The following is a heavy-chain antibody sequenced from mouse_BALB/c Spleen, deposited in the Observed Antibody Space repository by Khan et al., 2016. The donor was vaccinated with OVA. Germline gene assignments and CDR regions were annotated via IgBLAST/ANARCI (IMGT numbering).Heavy chain of an antibody. CDR3: ARQPYYHYYVMDY. Sequence: QVQLKQSGPGLVAPSQSLSITCTISGFSLTNYGVHWVRQPPGKGLEWLVVIWSDGSTTYNSALKSRLSISKDNSKSQVFLKMNGLQTDDTAMYYGARQPYYHYYVMDYWGQGTSVTVSS. J-gene: IGHJ4*01. V-gene: IGHV2-6-1*01. CDR1: GFSLTNYG. CDR2: IWSDGST. D-gene: IGHD2-10*01.